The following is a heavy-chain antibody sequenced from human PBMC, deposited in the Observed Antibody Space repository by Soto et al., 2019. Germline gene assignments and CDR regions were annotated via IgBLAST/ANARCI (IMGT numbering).Heavy chain of an antibody. V-gene: IGHV1-8*01. D-gene: IGHD3-16*01. Sequence: QVQLVQSGAEVKKPGASVKVSCKASRYTFTSYDINWVRQATGQGLEWMGWMNPNSGNTGYAQKFQGRVTMTRNTSISTAYMELSSLRSEDTAVYYCARWGVGPRFYYYGMDVWGQGTTVTVSS. CDR3: ARWGVGPRFYYYGMDV. J-gene: IGHJ6*02. CDR2: MNPNSGNT. CDR1: RYTFTSYD.